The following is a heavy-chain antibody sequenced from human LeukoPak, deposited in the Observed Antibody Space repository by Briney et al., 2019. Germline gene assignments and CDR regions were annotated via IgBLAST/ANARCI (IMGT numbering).Heavy chain of an antibody. Sequence: GRSLRLSCAASGFTFSTYAMHWVRQAPGKGLEWVAVISYDGSSKYYADSVKGRFTISRDNSKNTLYLQMNSLRAEDTAVYYCAKDIAVAPYYFDYWGQGTLVTVSS. CDR2: ISYDGSSK. D-gene: IGHD6-19*01. CDR1: GFTFSTYA. V-gene: IGHV3-30*04. CDR3: AKDIAVAPYYFDY. J-gene: IGHJ4*02.